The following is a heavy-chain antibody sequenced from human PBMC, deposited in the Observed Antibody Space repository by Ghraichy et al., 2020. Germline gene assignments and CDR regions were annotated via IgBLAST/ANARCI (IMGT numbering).Heavy chain of an antibody. Sequence: SETLSLTCSVSGASINNNVYYWGWIRQPPGKGLEWIGSKSPGGTTYYNPSLTSRITISSDTSSNQFSLEVTSLTAADTALYYCARIKRGFDPWGQGTLVTVSS. J-gene: IGHJ5*02. D-gene: IGHD3-10*01. CDR1: GASINNNVYY. CDR2: KSPGGTT. CDR3: ARIKRGFDP. V-gene: IGHV4-39*07.